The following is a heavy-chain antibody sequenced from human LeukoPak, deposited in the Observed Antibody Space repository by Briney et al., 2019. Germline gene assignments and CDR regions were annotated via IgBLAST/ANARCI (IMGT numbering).Heavy chain of an antibody. CDR3: VRDGESGSPTAGDFDY. J-gene: IGHJ4*02. Sequence: ASVKVSCKASGYTSTSYGISWVRQAPGQGLEWMGWISAYNGNTNYAQKLQGRVTMTTDTSTSTAYMELRSLRSDDTAVYYCVRDGESGSPTAGDFDYWGQGTLVTVSS. V-gene: IGHV1-18*01. CDR2: ISAYNGNT. D-gene: IGHD1-26*01. CDR1: GYTSTSYG.